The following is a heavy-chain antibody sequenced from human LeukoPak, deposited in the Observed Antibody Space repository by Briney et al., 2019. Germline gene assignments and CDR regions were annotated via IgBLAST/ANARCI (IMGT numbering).Heavy chain of an antibody. CDR2: ISGYNGNT. CDR1: SYTFTSYG. J-gene: IGHJ6*03. D-gene: IGHD2-2*02. Sequence: ASVKVSCKASSYTFTSYGISWVRQAPGQGLEWMGWISGYNGNTNYAQKLQGRVTMTTDTSTSTAYMELRSLRSDDTAVYYCARGRYCSSTSCYKVYYYMDVWGKGTTVTVSS. V-gene: IGHV1-18*01. CDR3: ARGRYCSSTSCYKVYYYMDV.